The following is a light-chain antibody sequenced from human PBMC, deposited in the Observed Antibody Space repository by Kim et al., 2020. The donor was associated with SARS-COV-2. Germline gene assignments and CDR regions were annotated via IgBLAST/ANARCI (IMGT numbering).Light chain of an antibody. CDR3: QKYNSATWT. J-gene: IGKJ1*01. V-gene: IGKV1-27*01. Sequence: AYVRDTVTITCRGRQGISNYFAWYQQKTQKVPKRLIYVVHTLQKVVSSRCSGRGSGTDITLTISSVQTEDVSTYYCQKYNSATWTFVQGRKGDIK. CDR2: VVH. CDR1: QGISNY.